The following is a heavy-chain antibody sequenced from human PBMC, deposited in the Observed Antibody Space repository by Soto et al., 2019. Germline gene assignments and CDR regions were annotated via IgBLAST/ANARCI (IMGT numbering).Heavy chain of an antibody. Sequence: QVQLQQSGPEVKKPGASVKVSCRAFGYRFTEFGISWVRQAPGQGLEWVGWSRADNSHPNYAKSLQGRVNVTTDTSSNSAYMELASLTSANTAVYYCARAAERFDFVWGRNDALDIWGQGTMVFVTS. CDR2: SRADNSHP. J-gene: IGHJ3*02. V-gene: IGHV1-18*01. CDR1: GYRFTEFG. D-gene: IGHD3-16*01. CDR3: ARAAERFDFVWGRNDALDI.